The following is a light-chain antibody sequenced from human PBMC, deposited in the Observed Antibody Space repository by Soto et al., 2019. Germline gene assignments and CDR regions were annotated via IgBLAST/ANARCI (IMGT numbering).Light chain of an antibody. CDR2: DVS. V-gene: IGKV1-5*01. CDR1: QSISTR. J-gene: IGKJ2*01. CDR3: QQYNSYPRT. Sequence: DIQMTQSPSTLSASVGDRVTITCRASQSISTRLAWYQQKPGKAPNLLIYDVSSLESGVPSRFSGGGSGTECTLTISSRQPDDFATYYCQQYNSYPRTFGQGTKLEIK.